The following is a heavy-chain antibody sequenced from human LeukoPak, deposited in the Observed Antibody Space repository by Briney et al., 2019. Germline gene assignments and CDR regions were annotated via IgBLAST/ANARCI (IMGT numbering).Heavy chain of an antibody. D-gene: IGHD1-1*01. CDR1: GYSFTSNW. CDR2: IDPSDSYT. V-gene: IGHV5-10-1*01. J-gene: IGHJ5*02. Sequence: GESLKISLNGPGYSFTSNWISWVRQMPGKGLGWMGRIDPSDSYTNYSPSFQGHVTISADKSISTAYLQWSSLKASDTAMYYCARQPEGTWFDPWGQGTLVTVSS. CDR3: ARQPEGTWFDP.